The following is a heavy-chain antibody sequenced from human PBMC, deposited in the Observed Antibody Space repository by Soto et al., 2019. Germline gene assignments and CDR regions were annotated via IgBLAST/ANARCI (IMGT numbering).Heavy chain of an antibody. CDR1: GGTFSSYS. Sequence: QVQLVQSGAEVKKPRSSVKVSCKASGGTFSSYSINWVRQVPGQGLEWMGEIIPIFGTANSAQKFHGSVTITADESTSTAYMGLSSLRSEDTAVYYCARDGGRHSGGIDYGGQGALVTVSS. CDR2: IIPIFGTA. V-gene: IGHV1-69*01. D-gene: IGHD1-26*01. J-gene: IGHJ4*02. CDR3: ARDGGRHSGGIDY.